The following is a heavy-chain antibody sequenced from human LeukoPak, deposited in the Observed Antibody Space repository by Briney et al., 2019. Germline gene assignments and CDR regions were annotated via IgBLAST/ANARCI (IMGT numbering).Heavy chain of an antibody. CDR2: LDSSGGCM. D-gene: IGHD3/OR15-3a*01. Sequence: GVSLRCTSEGSAFTFNTYSRNWAPHAPGKGLEWVSSLDSSGGCMFYADSVKGRFIISRDKANASLYLQMHSPRVEDTAVYYCLRGDGRDYWGQGTLVTVSS. J-gene: IGHJ4*02. V-gene: IGHV3-21*06. CDR3: LRGDGRDY. CDR1: AFTFNTYS.